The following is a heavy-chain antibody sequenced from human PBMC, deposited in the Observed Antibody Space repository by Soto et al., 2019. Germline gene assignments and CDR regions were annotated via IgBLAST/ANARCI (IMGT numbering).Heavy chain of an antibody. CDR1: GGSISSSSYY. CDR3: AREGYYDILTGYYNPPDY. Sequence: SSETLSLTCTVSGGSISSSSYYWGWIRQPPGKGLEWIGSIYYSGSTYYNPSLKSRVTISVDTSKNQFSLKLSSVTAADTAVYYCAREGYYDILTGYYNPPDYWGQGTLVTVSS. D-gene: IGHD3-9*01. V-gene: IGHV4-39*07. J-gene: IGHJ4*02. CDR2: IYYSGST.